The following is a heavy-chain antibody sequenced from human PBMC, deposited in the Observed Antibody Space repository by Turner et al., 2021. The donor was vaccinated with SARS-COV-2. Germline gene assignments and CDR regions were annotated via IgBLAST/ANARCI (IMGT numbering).Heavy chain of an antibody. J-gene: IGHJ6*03. D-gene: IGHD2-8*01. CDR1: GFTFSSYG. CDR3: ARDPNAGYYYMDV. V-gene: IGHV3-33*01. Sequence: QVQLVESGGGVVQPGRSLRLSCAASGFTFSSYGMPWVRQAPGKGLEWVAVIWYDGSNKYYADSVKGRFTISRDNSKNTLYLQMNSLRAEDTAVYYCARDPNAGYYYMDVWGKGTTVTVSS. CDR2: IWYDGSNK.